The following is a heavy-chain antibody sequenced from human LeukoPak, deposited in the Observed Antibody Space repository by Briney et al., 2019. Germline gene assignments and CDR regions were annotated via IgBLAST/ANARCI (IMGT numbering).Heavy chain of an antibody. D-gene: IGHD3-22*01. CDR1: GYTLTELS. Sequence: ASVKVSCKVSGYTLTELSMHWVPQAPGKGLEWMGGFDPEDGETIYAQKFQGRVTMTEDTSTDTAYMELSSLRSEDTAVYYCATSNRADYYDSSGPNDYWGQGTLVTVSS. CDR2: FDPEDGET. CDR3: ATSNRADYYDSSGPNDY. J-gene: IGHJ4*02. V-gene: IGHV1-24*01.